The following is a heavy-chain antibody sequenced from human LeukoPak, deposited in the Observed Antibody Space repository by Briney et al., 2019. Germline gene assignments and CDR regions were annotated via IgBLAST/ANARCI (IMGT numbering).Heavy chain of an antibody. J-gene: IGHJ4*02. CDR1: GGSISSFY. D-gene: IGHD6-6*01. CDR2: IYTSGTT. CDR3: ARLSTGYSSSSAFDY. Sequence: PSETLSLTCTISGGSISSFYWSWIRQPPGKGLEWIGYIYTSGTTNYNPSLKSRVTISVDTSQNQFCLKLSSVTAADTAVYYCARLSTGYSSSSAFDYGGQGTLVTVCS. V-gene: IGHV4-4*09.